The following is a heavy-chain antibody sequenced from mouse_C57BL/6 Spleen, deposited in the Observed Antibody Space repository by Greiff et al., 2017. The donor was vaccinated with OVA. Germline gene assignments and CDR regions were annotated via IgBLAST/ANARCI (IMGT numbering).Heavy chain of an antibody. CDR1: GYSFTSYY. J-gene: IGHJ1*03. D-gene: IGHD1-1*01. V-gene: IGHV1-66*01. Sequence: QVQLQQSGPELVKPGASVKISCKASGYSFTSYYIHWVKQRPGQGLEWIGWIYPGSGNTKYNEKFKGKATLTADTSSSTAYMQLSSLTSEDSAVYYCARGAFITTVVASDYWYFDVWGTGTTVTVSS. CDR3: ARGAFITTVVASDYWYFDV. CDR2: IYPGSGNT.